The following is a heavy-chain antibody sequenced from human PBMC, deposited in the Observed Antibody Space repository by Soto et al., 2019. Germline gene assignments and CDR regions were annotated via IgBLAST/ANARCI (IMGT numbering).Heavy chain of an antibody. CDR2: ISSSSSYI. Sequence: GGSLRLSCAASGFTFTSYSMNWVRQAPGKGLEWVSSISSSSSYIYYADSVKGRFTISRDNAKNSLYLQMNSLRAEDTAVYYCARDTIPYYYDSSGYYLHFDYWGQGTLVTVSS. CDR1: GFTFTSYS. J-gene: IGHJ4*02. D-gene: IGHD3-22*01. CDR3: ARDTIPYYYDSSGYYLHFDY. V-gene: IGHV3-21*01.